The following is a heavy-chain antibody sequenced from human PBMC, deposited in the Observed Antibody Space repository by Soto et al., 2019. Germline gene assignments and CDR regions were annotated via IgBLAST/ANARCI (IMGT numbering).Heavy chain of an antibody. Sequence: QVQLVQSGAEVKKPGASVKVSCKASGYTLNTYGITWVRQAPGQGLEWMGWISANNDHTNYPQKLQGRVTMTTDTATSTAYMALRSLTSDHTAVYYCARGTYFDYWGQGTLVNVSS. J-gene: IGHJ4*02. V-gene: IGHV1-18*01. CDR3: ARGTYFDY. CDR1: GYTLNTYG. CDR2: ISANNDHT.